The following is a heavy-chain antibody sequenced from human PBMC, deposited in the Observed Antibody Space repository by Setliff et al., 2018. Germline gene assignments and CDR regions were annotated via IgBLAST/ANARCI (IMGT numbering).Heavy chain of an antibody. D-gene: IGHD6-19*01. V-gene: IGHV3-23*01. CDR1: GFTFTSYA. CDR2: ISGYGSRT. Sequence: SLRLSCAASGFTFTSYAMNWVRQAPGKGLEWVSGISGYGSRTYYADSVKGRSTISRDNSQNTMYLQMNSLRAEDTAVYYCIRDTSGRDAFDIWGQGTMVTVSS. J-gene: IGHJ3*02. CDR3: IRDTSGRDAFDI.